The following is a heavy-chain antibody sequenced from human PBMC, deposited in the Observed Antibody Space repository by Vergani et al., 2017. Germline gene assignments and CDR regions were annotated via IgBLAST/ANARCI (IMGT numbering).Heavy chain of an antibody. Sequence: EVQLVESGGGLVQPGGSLRLSCAASGFTFSSYEMNWVRQAPGKGLEWVSYISSSGSTIYYADSVTGRFTISRNNAKNSLYLQMNSLRAEDTAVYYCASDCSSTSCYTSEYFQHWGQGTLVTVSS. CDR1: GFTFSSYE. V-gene: IGHV3-48*03. CDR3: ASDCSSTSCYTSEYFQH. D-gene: IGHD2-2*02. CDR2: ISSSGSTI. J-gene: IGHJ1*01.